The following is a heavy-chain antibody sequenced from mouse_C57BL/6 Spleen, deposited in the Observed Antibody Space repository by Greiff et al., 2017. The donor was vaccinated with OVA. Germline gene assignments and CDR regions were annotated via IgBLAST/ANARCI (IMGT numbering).Heavy chain of an antibody. J-gene: IGHJ2*01. Sequence: VQLQQPGAELVKPGASVKLSCKASGYTFTSYWMQWVKQRPGQGLEGIGEIDPSDSYTNYNQKFKGKATLTVDTSSSTAYMQLSSLTSEDSAVYYCARSTVVAYYFDYWGQGTTLTVSS. CDR1: GYTFTSYW. CDR3: ARSTVVAYYFDY. CDR2: IDPSDSYT. V-gene: IGHV1-50*01. D-gene: IGHD1-1*01.